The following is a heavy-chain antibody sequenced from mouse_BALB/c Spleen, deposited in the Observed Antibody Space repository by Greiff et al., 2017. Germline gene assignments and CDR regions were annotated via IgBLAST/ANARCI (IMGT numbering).Heavy chain of an antibody. CDR2: IAPGSGST. V-gene: IGHV1S41*01. D-gene: IGHD4-1*01. J-gene: IGHJ3*01. CDR1: GYTFTSYW. Sequence: DLVKPGASVKLSCKASGYTFTSYWINWIKQRPGQGLEWIGRIAPGSGSTYYNEMFKGKATLTVDTSSSTAYIQLSSLSSEDSAVYFCARAIGTPFAYWGQGTLVTVS. CDR3: ARAIGTPFAY.